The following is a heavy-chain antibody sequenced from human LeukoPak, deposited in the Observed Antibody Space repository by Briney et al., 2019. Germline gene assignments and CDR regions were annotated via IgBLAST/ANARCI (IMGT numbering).Heavy chain of an antibody. CDR1: GGSFSGYY. D-gene: IGHD6-6*01. Sequence: SETLSLTCAVYGGSFSGYYWSWIRQPPGKGLEWIGEINHSGSTNYNPSLKSRVTISVDTSKNQFSLKLSSVTAADTAVYYCAREGSIAARTIDYWGQGTLVTVSS. J-gene: IGHJ4*02. CDR3: AREGSIAARTIDY. V-gene: IGHV4-34*01. CDR2: INHSGST.